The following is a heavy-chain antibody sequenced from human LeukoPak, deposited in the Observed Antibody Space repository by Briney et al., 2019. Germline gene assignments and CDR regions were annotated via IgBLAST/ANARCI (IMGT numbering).Heavy chain of an antibody. CDR1: GFSFSTYG. D-gene: IGHD3-22*01. J-gene: IGHJ4*02. CDR2: AQGDGRLQ. Sequence: PGTSLRLSCAASGFSFSTYGMHWVRQAPGKGLEWVAAAQGDGRLQYYADSVKGRFTISKDISKSTLYVQMNSLRAEDTAVYYCATGGGFYCGHWGQGTLVTVSS. V-gene: IGHV3-33*01. CDR3: ATGGGFYCGH.